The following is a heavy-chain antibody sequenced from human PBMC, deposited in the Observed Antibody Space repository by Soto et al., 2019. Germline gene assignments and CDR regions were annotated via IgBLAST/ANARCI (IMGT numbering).Heavy chain of an antibody. Sequence: SETLSLTCAFSGGSISSSNWWSWVRQPPGKGLEWIGEIYHSGSTNYNLSLKSRVTISVDKSKNQFSLKLSSVTAADTAVYYCARLIMNYYGSGSEGGMDVWGQGTTVTVSS. CDR1: GGSISSSNW. J-gene: IGHJ6*02. V-gene: IGHV4-4*02. CDR3: ARLIMNYYGSGSEGGMDV. D-gene: IGHD3-10*01. CDR2: IYHSGST.